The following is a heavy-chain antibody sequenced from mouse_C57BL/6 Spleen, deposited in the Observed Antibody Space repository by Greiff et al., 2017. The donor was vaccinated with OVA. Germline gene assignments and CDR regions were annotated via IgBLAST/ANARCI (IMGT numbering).Heavy chain of an antibody. V-gene: IGHV5-16*01. J-gene: IGHJ1*03. Sequence: EVKVVESEGGLVQPGSSMKLSCTASGFTFSDYYMAWVRQVPEKGLEWVANINYDGSSTYYLDSLKSRFIISRDNAKNILYLQMSSLKSEDTATYYCARDYGSSPSYWYFDVWGTGTTVTVSS. D-gene: IGHD1-1*01. CDR1: GFTFSDYY. CDR2: INYDGSST. CDR3: ARDYGSSPSYWYFDV.